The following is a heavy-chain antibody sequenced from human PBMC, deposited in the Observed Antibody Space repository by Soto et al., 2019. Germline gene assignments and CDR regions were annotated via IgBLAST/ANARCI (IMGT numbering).Heavy chain of an antibody. J-gene: IGHJ3*02. CDR1: GGSISSGGYY. Sequence: PSETLSLTCTVSGGSISSGGYYWSWIRQHPGKGMEWIEYIYYSGSTYYNPSLKSRVTISVDTSKNQFSLKLSSVTAADTAVYYCASSTYYYGSGSYYYRGGDAFDIWGQGTMVTVSS. CDR2: IYYSGST. CDR3: ASSTYYYGSGSYYYRGGDAFDI. D-gene: IGHD3-10*01. V-gene: IGHV4-31*03.